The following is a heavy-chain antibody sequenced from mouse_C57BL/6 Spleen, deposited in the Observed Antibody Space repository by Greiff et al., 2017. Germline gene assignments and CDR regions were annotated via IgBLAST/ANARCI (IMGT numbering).Heavy chain of an antibody. CDR3: ASSPHIHYAMDY. V-gene: IGHV1-23*01. Sequence: QLQLQQSGAELVRPGASVKLSCKASGYTFTDYEMHCVKQTPVHGLEWIGAIDPETCGTAYNQKFKGKATLTADKSSSTAYMQLKSLTSEDSAVYYCASSPHIHYAMDYWGQGTSVTVSS. J-gene: IGHJ4*01. CDR1: GYTFTDYE. CDR2: IDPETCGT.